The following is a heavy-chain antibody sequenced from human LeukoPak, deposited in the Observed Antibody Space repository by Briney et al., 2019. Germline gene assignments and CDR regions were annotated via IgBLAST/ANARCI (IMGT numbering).Heavy chain of an antibody. CDR1: GGSISSYY. Sequence: PSETLSLTCTVSGGSISSYYWSWIRQPPGKGLEWIGHIYYSGSTNYNPSLKSRVTISVDTSKNQFSLKLSSVTAADTAVYYCASEGGGGMIGMDVWGQGTTVTVSS. D-gene: IGHD3-22*01. CDR2: IYYSGST. V-gene: IGHV4-59*08. CDR3: ASEGGGGMIGMDV. J-gene: IGHJ6*02.